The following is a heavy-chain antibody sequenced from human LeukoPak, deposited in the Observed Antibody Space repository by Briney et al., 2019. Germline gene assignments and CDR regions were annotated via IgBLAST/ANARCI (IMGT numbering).Heavy chain of an antibody. CDR2: INSDGSST. CDR1: GFTFSSYW. J-gene: IGHJ4*02. D-gene: IGHD4-23*01. V-gene: IGHV3-74*01. CDR3: ATTNHGGNAKRLGDY. Sequence: PGGSLRLSCAASGFTFSSYWMHWVRQAPGKGLVWVSRINSDGSSTSYADSVKGRFTISRDNAKNTLYLQMNSLRAEDTAVYYCATTNHGGNAKRLGDYWGQGTLVTVSS.